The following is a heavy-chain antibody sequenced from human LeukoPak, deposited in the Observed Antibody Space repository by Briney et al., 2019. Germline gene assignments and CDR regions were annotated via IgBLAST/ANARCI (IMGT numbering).Heavy chain of an antibody. Sequence: GGSLRLSCAASGFTFSSYSMNWFRQAPGKGLEWVSSISSSSSYIYYADSVKGRFTISRDNAKNSLYLQMNSLRAEDTAVYYCARDIVVGENYFDYWGQGTLVTVSP. J-gene: IGHJ4*02. CDR3: ARDIVVGENYFDY. CDR1: GFTFSSYS. D-gene: IGHD2-15*01. V-gene: IGHV3-21*01. CDR2: ISSSSSYI.